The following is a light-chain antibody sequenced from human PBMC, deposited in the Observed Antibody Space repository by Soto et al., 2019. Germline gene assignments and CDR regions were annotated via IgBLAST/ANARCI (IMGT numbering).Light chain of an antibody. CDR3: QQYYSYPPYT. V-gene: IGKV1-8*01. CDR2: AAS. J-gene: IGKJ2*01. Sequence: AIRMTQSPASLSAATGERVAITCRASQGISSYLAWYQQKPGKAPKLLIYAASTLQSGVPSRFSGSGSGTDFTLTISCLQSEDFAPYYCQQYYSYPPYTLGQGTKVDIK. CDR1: QGISSY.